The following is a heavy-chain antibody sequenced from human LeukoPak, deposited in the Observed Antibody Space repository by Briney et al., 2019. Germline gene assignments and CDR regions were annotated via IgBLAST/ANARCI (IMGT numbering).Heavy chain of an antibody. CDR2: IYYSGST. V-gene: IGHV4-39*07. J-gene: IGHJ3*02. CDR1: GGSISSSSYY. D-gene: IGHD7-27*01. Sequence: PSETLSLTCTVSGGSISSSSYYWGWIRQPPGKGLEWIGSIYYSGSTYYNPSLKSRVTISVDTSKNQISLKLSSVTAADTAVYYCARVKRSARSWKTGDGAFDIWGQGTMVTVSS. CDR3: ARVKRSARSWKTGDGAFDI.